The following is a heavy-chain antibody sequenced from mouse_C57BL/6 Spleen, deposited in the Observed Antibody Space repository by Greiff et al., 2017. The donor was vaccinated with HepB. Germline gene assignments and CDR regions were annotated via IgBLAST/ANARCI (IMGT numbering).Heavy chain of an antibody. J-gene: IGHJ4*01. CDR2: INPGSGGT. Sequence: QVQLQQSGAELVRPGTSVKVSCKASGYSFTNYLIEWVKQRPGQGLEWIGVINPGSGGTNYNEKFKGKATLTADKSSSTDYMQLSSLTSEDSAVYFYAERVYYAMDYWGQGTSVTVSS. V-gene: IGHV1-54*01. CDR1: GYSFTNYL. CDR3: AERVYYAMDY.